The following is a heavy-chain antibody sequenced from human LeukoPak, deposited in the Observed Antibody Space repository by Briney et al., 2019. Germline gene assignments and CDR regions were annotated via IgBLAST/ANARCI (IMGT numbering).Heavy chain of an antibody. CDR3: TRAPRGYPLPYNWFDP. D-gene: IGHD2-2*01. V-gene: IGHV4-59*01. CDR1: GGSISSYY. CDR2: IYYSGST. J-gene: IGHJ5*02. Sequence: PSETLSLTCTVSGGSISSYYWSWIRQPPGKGLEWIGYIYYSGSTNYNPSLKSRVTISVDTSKNQFSLKLSSVTAADTAVYYCTRAPRGYPLPYNWFDPWGQGTLVTVSS.